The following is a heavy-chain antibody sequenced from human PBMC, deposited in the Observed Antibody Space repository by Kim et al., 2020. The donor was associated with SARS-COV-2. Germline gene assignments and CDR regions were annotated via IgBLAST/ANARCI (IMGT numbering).Heavy chain of an antibody. CDR1: GYSISSAHY. Sequence: SETLSLTCAVSGYSISSAHYWGWIRQTPGKGLEWIGNIYHSGDTFSNPSLKSRVTISLDTSKNQFSLTLSSVTAADTAFYYCARLVATIRDNYFDYWGQGTLVTVSS. D-gene: IGHD5-12*01. J-gene: IGHJ4*02. CDR2: IYHSGDT. V-gene: IGHV4-38-2*01. CDR3: ARLVATIRDNYFDY.